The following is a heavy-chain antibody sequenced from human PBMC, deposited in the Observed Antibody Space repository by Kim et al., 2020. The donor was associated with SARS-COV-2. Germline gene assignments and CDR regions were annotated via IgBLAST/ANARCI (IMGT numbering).Heavy chain of an antibody. V-gene: IGHV3-23*03. CDR3: AKGVWGSYRRGYYFDY. D-gene: IGHD3-16*02. Sequence: GGSLRLSCAASGFTFSSYAMSWVRQAPGKGLEWVSVIYSGGSSTYYADSVKGRFTISRDNSKNTLYLQMNSLRAEDTAVYYCAKGVWGSYRRGYYFDYWGQGTLVTVSS. CDR1: GFTFSSYA. J-gene: IGHJ4*02. CDR2: IYSGGSST.